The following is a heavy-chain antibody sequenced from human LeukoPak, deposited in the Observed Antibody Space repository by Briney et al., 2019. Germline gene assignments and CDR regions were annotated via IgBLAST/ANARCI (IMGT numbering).Heavy chain of an antibody. CDR1: RFTFSSYD. Sequence: GGSLRLSCAASRFTFSSYDMHWVRQAPGKGPEWAAIISYDGTNKYYADSVKGRFTISRDNSKNTLFLQMNSLRAEDTAVYYCAKVLVGATEFPSWGQGTLVTVSS. CDR3: AKVLVGATEFPS. CDR2: ISYDGTNK. D-gene: IGHD1-26*01. J-gene: IGHJ5*02. V-gene: IGHV3-30*18.